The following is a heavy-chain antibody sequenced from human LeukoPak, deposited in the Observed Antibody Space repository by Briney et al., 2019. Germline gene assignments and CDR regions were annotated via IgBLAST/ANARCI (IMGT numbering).Heavy chain of an antibody. D-gene: IGHD4-17*01. CDR1: GGSISSSSYY. CDR2: IYYSGST. Sequence: SETLSLTFTVSGGSISSSSYYWGWIRQPPGKGLEWIGSIYYSGSTYHNPSLKSRVTISVDTSKNQFSLKLSSVTAADTAVYYCARDNGDYEGWFDPWGQGTLVTVSS. J-gene: IGHJ5*02. V-gene: IGHV4-39*07. CDR3: ARDNGDYEGWFDP.